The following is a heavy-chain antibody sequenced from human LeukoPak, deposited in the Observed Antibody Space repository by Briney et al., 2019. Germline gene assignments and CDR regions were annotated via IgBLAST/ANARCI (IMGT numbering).Heavy chain of an antibody. D-gene: IGHD6-19*01. Sequence: SETLSLTCAVSGGSLSGYYWSWIRQPPGKGLEWIWEINHSGSTNYNPSLKSRVTISVDTSKNQFSLKLSSVTAADTAVYYCARGLRDSSGWHDAFDIWGQGTMVTVSS. J-gene: IGHJ3*02. CDR1: GGSLSGYY. CDR3: ARGLRDSSGWHDAFDI. CDR2: INHSGST. V-gene: IGHV4-34*01.